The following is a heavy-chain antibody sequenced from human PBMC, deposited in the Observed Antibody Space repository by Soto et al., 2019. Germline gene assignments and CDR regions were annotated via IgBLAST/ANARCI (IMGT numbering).Heavy chain of an antibody. CDR2: IYYSGST. CDR1: GGSISSGGYY. V-gene: IGHV4-31*03. Sequence: QVQLQESGPGLVKPSQTLSLTCTVSGGSISSGGYYWSWIRQHPGKGLEWIGYIYYSGSTYYNPPLKSRVTISVDTSKNQFSLKLSSVTAADTAVYYCARGNILFIAASHREGMDVWGQGTTVTVSS. J-gene: IGHJ6*02. D-gene: IGHD6-13*01. CDR3: ARGNILFIAASHREGMDV.